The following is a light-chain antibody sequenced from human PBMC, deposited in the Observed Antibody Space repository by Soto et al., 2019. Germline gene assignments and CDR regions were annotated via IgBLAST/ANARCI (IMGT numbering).Light chain of an antibody. Sequence: EIVLTQSPVTLSLSPGERATLSCRASQSVSNYLGWYQQKPGQAPRLLIYDASNRATGIPARFSGSGSGTDFTLTISSLDTEDFAVYYCQHRGTFGQGTRLEIK. CDR3: QHRGT. J-gene: IGKJ5*01. CDR2: DAS. CDR1: QSVSNY. V-gene: IGKV3-11*01.